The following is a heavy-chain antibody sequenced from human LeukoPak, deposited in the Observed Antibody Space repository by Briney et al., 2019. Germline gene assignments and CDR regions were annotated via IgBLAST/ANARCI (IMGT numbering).Heavy chain of an antibody. J-gene: IGHJ4*02. Sequence: ASVKVSCKASGYTFTCYYMHWVRQAPGQGLEWMGWINPNSGGTNYAQKFQGWVTMTRDTSISTAYMELSRLRSDDTAVYYCARSTLGIAAAPDYWGQGTLVTVSS. V-gene: IGHV1-2*04. CDR1: GYTFTCYY. CDR3: ARSTLGIAAAPDY. D-gene: IGHD6-13*01. CDR2: INPNSGGT.